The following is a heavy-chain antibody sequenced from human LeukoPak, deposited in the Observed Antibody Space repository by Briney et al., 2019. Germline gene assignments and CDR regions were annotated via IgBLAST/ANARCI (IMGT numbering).Heavy chain of an antibody. CDR3: ARDRFLGVRGVIWY. D-gene: IGHD3-10*01. Sequence: ASVKVSCKASGYTFTSYYMHWVRQAPGQGREWMGWINPNSGGTNYAQKFQGRVTMTRDTSISTAYMELSRLRSDDTAVYYCARDRFLGVRGVIWYWGQGTLVTVSS. CDR2: INPNSGGT. V-gene: IGHV1-2*02. J-gene: IGHJ4*02. CDR1: GYTFTSYY.